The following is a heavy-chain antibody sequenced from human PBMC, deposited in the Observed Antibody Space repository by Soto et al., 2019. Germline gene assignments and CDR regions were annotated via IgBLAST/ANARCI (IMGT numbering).Heavy chain of an antibody. V-gene: IGHV4-59*08. CDR3: ARRVGGYSSGWYENWFDP. D-gene: IGHD6-19*01. CDR2: IYYTGST. J-gene: IGHJ5*02. Sequence: SETLSLTCTVSGGSISSYYWNWIRQPPGKGLEWIGYIYYTGSTNYNPSLKSRVSISVDTSKNQFSLNLSSVTAADTAVYYCARRVGGYSSGWYENWFDPWGQGTLVTVSS. CDR1: GGSISSYY.